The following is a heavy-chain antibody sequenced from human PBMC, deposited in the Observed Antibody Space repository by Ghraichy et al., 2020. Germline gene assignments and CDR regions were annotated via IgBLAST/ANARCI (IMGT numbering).Heavy chain of an antibody. CDR2: IYFRGST. CDR3: ARYYYDSSGYRFDY. CDR1: GGSISGYY. J-gene: IGHJ4*02. V-gene: IGHV4-59*01. D-gene: IGHD3-22*01. Sequence: SETLSLTCTVSGGSISGYYWSWIRQPPGKGLEWIGYIYFRGSTNYNPSLKSRVTISVDTSKIQFSLKLNSVTTADTAVYYCARYYYDSSGYRFDYWGQGTLVTVSS.